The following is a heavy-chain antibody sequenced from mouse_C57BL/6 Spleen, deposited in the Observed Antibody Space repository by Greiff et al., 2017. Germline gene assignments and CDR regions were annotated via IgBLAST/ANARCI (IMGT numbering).Heavy chain of an antibody. CDR1: GYSITSGYY. CDR3: ARGDYDPDY. Sequence: EVKLMESGPGLVKPSQSLSLTCSVTGYSITSGYYWNWIRQFPGNKLEWMGYISYDGSNNYNPSLKNRISITRDTSKNQFFLKLNSVTTEDTATYYCARGDYDPDYWGQGTTLTVSS. V-gene: IGHV3-6*01. CDR2: ISYDGSN. D-gene: IGHD2-4*01. J-gene: IGHJ2*01.